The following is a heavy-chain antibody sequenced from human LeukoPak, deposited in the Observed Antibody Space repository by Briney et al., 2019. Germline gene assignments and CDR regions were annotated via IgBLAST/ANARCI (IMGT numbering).Heavy chain of an antibody. J-gene: IGHJ5*02. CDR2: ISGSGGST. CDR1: GFTFSSYA. CDR3: AKGQGYCSSTSCHNWLDP. Sequence: GGSLRLSCAASGFTFSSYAMSWVRQAPGKGLEWVSAISGSGGSTYYADSVKGRFTISRDNSKNTLYLQMNSLRAEDTAVYYCAKGQGYCSSTSCHNWLDPWGREPWSPSPQ. V-gene: IGHV3-23*01. D-gene: IGHD2-2*01.